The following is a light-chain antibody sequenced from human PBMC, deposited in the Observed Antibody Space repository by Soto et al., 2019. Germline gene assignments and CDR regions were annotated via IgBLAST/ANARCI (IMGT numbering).Light chain of an antibody. Sequence: IQMTQSPSTLSASVGDRVTVTCRASQSVGPSLAWYQQKPGKAPNLLIYGASILETGVPSRFSGSGSGTDFTLTSTNLQPDDSATYYCQHYKSFPLTCGPGTKVEIK. V-gene: IGKV1-5*01. CDR2: GAS. J-gene: IGKJ4*02. CDR3: QHYKSFPLT. CDR1: QSVGPS.